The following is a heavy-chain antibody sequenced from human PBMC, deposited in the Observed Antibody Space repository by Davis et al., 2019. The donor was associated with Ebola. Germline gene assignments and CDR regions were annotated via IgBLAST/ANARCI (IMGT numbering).Heavy chain of an antibody. J-gene: IGHJ5*02. D-gene: IGHD3-3*01. CDR1: GFTVSSNY. V-gene: IGHV3-53*01. Sequence: GGSLRLSCAASGFTVSSNYMSWVRQAPGKGLEWVSLIYSGGSTFYADSVRGRFTISRDNSKNTLYLQMNSLRADDTAVYYCARDVRLRFLEWSYPDWFDPWGQGTLVTVSS. CDR3: ARDVRLRFLEWSYPDWFDP. CDR2: IYSGGST.